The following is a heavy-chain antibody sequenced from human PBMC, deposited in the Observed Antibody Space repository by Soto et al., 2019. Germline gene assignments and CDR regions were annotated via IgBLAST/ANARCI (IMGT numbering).Heavy chain of an antibody. J-gene: IGHJ4*02. CDR2: INHSGST. D-gene: IGHD3-22*01. CDR3: ARGPGSYYYDSSGYYEY. V-gene: IGHV4-34*01. CDR1: GGSFSCYY. Sequence: PSETLSLTCAVYGGSFSCYYWSWIRQPPGKGLEWIGEINHSGSTNYNPSLKSRVTISVDTSKNQFSLKLSSVTAADTAVYYCARGPGSYYYDSSGYYEYWGQGTLVTVSS.